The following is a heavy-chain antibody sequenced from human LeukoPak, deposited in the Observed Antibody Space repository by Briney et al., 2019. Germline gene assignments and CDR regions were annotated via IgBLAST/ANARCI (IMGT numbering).Heavy chain of an antibody. CDR1: GFTFSSYS. D-gene: IGHD3-9*01. J-gene: IGHJ3*02. CDR3: ARDLWSESYDILTGYYGAFDI. V-gene: IGHV3-21*01. Sequence: PGGSLRLSCAASGFTFSSYSMNWVRQAPGKGLEWVSSISSSSSYIYYADSVKGRFTISRDNAKNSLHLQMNSLRVEDTAVYHCARDLWSESYDILTGYYGAFDIWGQGTMVTVSP. CDR2: ISSSSSYI.